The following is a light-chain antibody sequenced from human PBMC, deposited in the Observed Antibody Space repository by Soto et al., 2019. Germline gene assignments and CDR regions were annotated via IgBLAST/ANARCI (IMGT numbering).Light chain of an antibody. CDR2: DAS. CDR3: QQYNNWRCT. CDR1: QSVSSY. J-gene: IGKJ2*01. V-gene: IGKV3-11*01. Sequence: EIVLTQSPATLSLSPGERATLSCRASQSVSSYVAWYQQKPGQPPRLLIYDASNRATGIAARFSGSGSGTDFTLTISSLDPEDFAIYYWQQYNNWRCTFGQGTKLEIK.